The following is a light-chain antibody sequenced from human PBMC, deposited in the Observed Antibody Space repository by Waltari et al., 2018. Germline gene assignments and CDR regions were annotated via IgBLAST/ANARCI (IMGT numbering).Light chain of an antibody. CDR1: SRDLGGYNY. CDR3: SSYATIAPYV. J-gene: IGLJ1*01. Sequence: QSALTPPASVSGSPGQSITISCPGTSRDLGGYNYASWYKQNPGKAPKLILYEVSNRPSGVSNRFSGSKSGNTASLTISGLQAEDEADYYCSSYATIAPYVFGTGTKVTVL. V-gene: IGLV2-14*01. CDR2: EVS.